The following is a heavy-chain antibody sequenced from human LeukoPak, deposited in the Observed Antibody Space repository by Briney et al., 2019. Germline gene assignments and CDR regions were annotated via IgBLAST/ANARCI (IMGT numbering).Heavy chain of an antibody. CDR3: AATGTYSTGPFDH. V-gene: IGHV3-72*01. Sequence: GGSLRLSCAASGFTLSDHYMDWVRQAPGKGLEWVGRTRNRANSYTTDYAASVKGRFTISRDDLKSSLYLQMNSLRTEDTAVYYCAATGTYSTGPFDHWGQGTLVTVSS. CDR1: GFTLSDHY. J-gene: IGHJ4*02. CDR2: TRNRANSYTT. D-gene: IGHD1-7*01.